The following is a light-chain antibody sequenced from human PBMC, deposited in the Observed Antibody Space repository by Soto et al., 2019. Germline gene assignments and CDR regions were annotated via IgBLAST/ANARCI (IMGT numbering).Light chain of an antibody. CDR3: QQYFSYPYT. CDR2: AAA. J-gene: IGKJ2*01. V-gene: IGKV1-8*01. Sequence: AIRMTQSPSSFSASTGDRVTITCRASQGISSYLAWYQQKPGKAPKLLIYAAATLQRGAPSRFSASGSGTDFTLTLSRLQSEDFATYYCQQYFSYPYTFGQGTKLEI. CDR1: QGISSY.